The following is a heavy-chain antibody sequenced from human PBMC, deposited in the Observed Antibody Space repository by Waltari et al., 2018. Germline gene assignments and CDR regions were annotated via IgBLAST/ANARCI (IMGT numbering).Heavy chain of an antibody. CDR1: GFTVSRKY. CDR2: IYTDDGT. Sequence: EVQLVESGGGFVQPGGSLRLSCAASGFTVSRKYMTWVRQAPGKGLEWVSLIYTDDGTFYADSVKGRFTISRHDSTNTLFLQMSGLRVEDTALYYCASRPGGDYPYFDYWGQGTLVTVSS. V-gene: IGHV3-53*04. CDR3: ASRPGGDYPYFDY. J-gene: IGHJ4*02. D-gene: IGHD4-17*01.